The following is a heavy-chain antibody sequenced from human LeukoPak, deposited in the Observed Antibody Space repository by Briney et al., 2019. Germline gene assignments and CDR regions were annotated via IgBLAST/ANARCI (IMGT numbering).Heavy chain of an antibody. D-gene: IGHD2-8*01. CDR3: AKDRRGGYCTNGVCYAMDY. Sequence: GRSLRLSCAASGFTFSSYAMSWVRQAPGKGLEGVSAISGSGGSTYYADSVKGRFTISRDNSKNTLYLQMNSLRAEDTAVYYCAKDRRGGYCTNGVCYAMDYWGQGTLVTVSS. J-gene: IGHJ4*02. V-gene: IGHV3-23*01. CDR2: ISGSGGST. CDR1: GFTFSSYA.